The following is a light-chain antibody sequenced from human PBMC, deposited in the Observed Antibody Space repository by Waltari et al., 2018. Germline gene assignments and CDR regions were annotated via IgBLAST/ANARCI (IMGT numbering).Light chain of an antibody. Sequence: QSVLTHPPSVSAAPGQRVTISCSGGSSNLRNHDVSWYRQFPGTAPKLLSYENSERPSGIPGRFSGSKSGTSATLDITGLQAGDEADYYCGTWDSSLSGAVFGGGTHLTVL. J-gene: IGLJ7*01. CDR1: SSNLRNHD. CDR3: GTWDSSLSGAV. V-gene: IGLV1-51*02. CDR2: ENS.